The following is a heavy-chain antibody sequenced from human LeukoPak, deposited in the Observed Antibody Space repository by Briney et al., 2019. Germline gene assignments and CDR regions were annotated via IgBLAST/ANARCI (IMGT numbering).Heavy chain of an antibody. CDR1: GLTFSSYA. CDR2: ISGSGGST. D-gene: IGHD2-2*01. J-gene: IGHJ4*02. V-gene: IGHV3-23*01. Sequence: GGSLRLSCAASGLTFSSYAMSWVRQAPGKGLEWASAISGSGGSTYYADSVKGRFTISRDNSKNTLYLQMNSLRAEDTAVYYCAKDPNAYCSSTSCYGPHFDYWGQGTLVTVSS. CDR3: AKDPNAYCSSTSCYGPHFDY.